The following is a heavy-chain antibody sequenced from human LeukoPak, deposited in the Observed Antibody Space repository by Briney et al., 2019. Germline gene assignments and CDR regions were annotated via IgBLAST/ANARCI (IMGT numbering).Heavy chain of an antibody. CDR3: ARVPSHRQYNWFDP. Sequence: PGGSLRLSCVVSGFTFSTSWMAWVRQAPGKGLEWLANINKDGRQTYYVDSVKGRFTISRDNAENSLHLQMNSLRAEDTAVYYCARVPSHRQYNWFDPWGQGTLVTVSS. J-gene: IGHJ5*02. CDR2: INKDGRQT. CDR1: GFTFSTSW. V-gene: IGHV3-7*01.